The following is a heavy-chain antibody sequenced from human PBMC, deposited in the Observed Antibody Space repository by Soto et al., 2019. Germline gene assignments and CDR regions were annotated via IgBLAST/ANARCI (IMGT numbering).Heavy chain of an antibody. D-gene: IGHD3-22*01. CDR1: GFTFSSYD. J-gene: IGHJ4*02. CDR2: ISYDGSNK. V-gene: IGHV3-30*18. Sequence: QVQLVESGGGVVQPGRSLRLSCAASGFTFSSYDMHWVRQAPGKGLEWVAVISYDGSNKYYADSVKGRFTISRDNSKNTLYLQMNSLRAEDTAVYYCAKDSYYDSSGPFDYWGQGTLVTVSS. CDR3: AKDSYYDSSGPFDY.